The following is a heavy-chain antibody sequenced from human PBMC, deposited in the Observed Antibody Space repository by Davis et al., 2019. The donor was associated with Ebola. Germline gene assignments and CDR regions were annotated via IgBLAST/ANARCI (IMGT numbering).Heavy chain of an antibody. CDR1: GFSFSSYE. Sequence: GESLKISCAASGFSFSSYEMNWVRQAPGKGLEWVSYISSSGSTIYYADSVKGRFTISRDNAKNSLYLQMNSLRAEDTAVYYCARHEGGLRFLEWLPPAGYGMDVWGQGTTVTVSS. CDR2: ISSSGSTI. V-gene: IGHV3-48*03. CDR3: ARHEGGLRFLEWLPPAGYGMDV. D-gene: IGHD3-3*01. J-gene: IGHJ6*02.